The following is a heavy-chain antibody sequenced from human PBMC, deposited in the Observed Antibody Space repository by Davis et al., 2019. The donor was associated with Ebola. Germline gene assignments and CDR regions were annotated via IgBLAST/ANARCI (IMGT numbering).Heavy chain of an antibody. CDR2: TYYSSKWYT. J-gene: IGHJ3*02. D-gene: IGHD5-12*01. Sequence: HSQTLSLTCAISGDSVAGGTGGWNWIRQSPSRGLEWLGRTYYSSKWYTGYAESVKSRITINLDTSKNQFSLQLNSVTPEDTAVYYCARGWLRIGFDIWGQGTMVTVS. CDR1: GDSVAGGTGG. V-gene: IGHV6-1*01. CDR3: ARGWLRIGFDI.